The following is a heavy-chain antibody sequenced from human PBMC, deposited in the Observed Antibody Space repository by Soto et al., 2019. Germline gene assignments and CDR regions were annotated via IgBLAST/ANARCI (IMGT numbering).Heavy chain of an antibody. CDR2: ISGSGGST. CDR1: GFTFSSYA. CDR3: AKSPQPVWEQLVGRLYFDY. Sequence: EVQLLESGGGLVQPGGSLRLSCAASGFTFSSYAMSWVRQAPGKGLEWVSAISGSGGSTYYADSVKGRFTISRDNSKNTLYLQMTSLRAEDTAVYYCAKSPQPVWEQLVGRLYFDYWGQGTLVTVSS. J-gene: IGHJ4*02. V-gene: IGHV3-23*01. D-gene: IGHD6-6*01.